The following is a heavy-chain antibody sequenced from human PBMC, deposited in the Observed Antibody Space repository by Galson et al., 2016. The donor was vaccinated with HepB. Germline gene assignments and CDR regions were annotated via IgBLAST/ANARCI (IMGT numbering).Heavy chain of an antibody. J-gene: IGHJ4*02. CDR1: GFTFRRYW. V-gene: IGHV3-7*03. Sequence: SLRLSCAASGFTFRRYWMSWVRQAPGKGLEWVANIKEDGSEKNYVDSVKGRFTISRENAKNSLYLQMNSLRAEDTAVYYCAKDIYGYLFGTYFDYWGQGTLVTVSS. D-gene: IGHD1-7*01. CDR3: AKDIYGYLFGTYFDY. CDR2: IKEDGSEK.